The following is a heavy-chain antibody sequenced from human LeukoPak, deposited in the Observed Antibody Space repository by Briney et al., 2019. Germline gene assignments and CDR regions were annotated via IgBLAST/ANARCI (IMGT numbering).Heavy chain of an antibody. V-gene: IGHV4-31*03. Sequence: SETLSLTCTVSGGSISSGGYYWSWIRQHPGKGLEWIGYIYYSGSTYYNPSLKSRVTISVDTSKNQFSLKLSSVTAADTAVYYCARGWAQLSSLDYWGQGTLVTVSS. CDR3: ARGWAQLSSLDY. CDR2: IYYSGST. J-gene: IGHJ4*02. CDR1: GGSISSGGYY. D-gene: IGHD2-2*01.